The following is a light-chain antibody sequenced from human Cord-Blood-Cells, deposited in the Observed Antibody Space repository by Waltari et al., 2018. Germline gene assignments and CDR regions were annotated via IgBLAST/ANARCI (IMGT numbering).Light chain of an antibody. CDR3: QQYYSTPRT. Sequence: DIVMTQSPDSLAVSLGERATINCKSSQSVLYSSNNKNYLAWYQHKPGQPPKVLIYWATTRESGVPDRFSGSGSGTDFTLTISSLQAEDVAVYYCQQYYSTPRTFGQGTKVEIK. CDR1: QSVLYSSNNKNY. J-gene: IGKJ1*01. CDR2: WAT. V-gene: IGKV4-1*01.